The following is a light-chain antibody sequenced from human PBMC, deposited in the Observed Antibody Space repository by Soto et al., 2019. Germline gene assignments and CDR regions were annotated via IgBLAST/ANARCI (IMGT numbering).Light chain of an antibody. V-gene: IGKV3-15*01. J-gene: IGKJ2*01. CDR1: QSVASN. CDR2: GAS. CDR3: QQHHNWSPQYT. Sequence: EIVMTQSPASLSVSPGDGANLSCRASQSVASNVAWYQHKPGQGPRLLIHGASTRAVGVPARLSGSGSGTDFTLTINSLQSEDFAVYYWQQHHNWSPQYTFGQGTKMQIK.